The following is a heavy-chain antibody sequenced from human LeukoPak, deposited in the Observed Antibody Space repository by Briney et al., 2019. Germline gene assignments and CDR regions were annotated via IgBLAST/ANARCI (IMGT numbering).Heavy chain of an antibody. J-gene: IGHJ6*02. Sequence: GASVKVSCKASGYTFTSYGISWVRQAPGQGLEWMGWISAYNCNTNYAQKLQGRVTMTTDTSTSTAYMGLRSLRSDDTAVYYCARDALWFGELLYPYYYYYGMDVWGQGTLVTVSS. D-gene: IGHD3-10*01. CDR1: GYTFTSYG. V-gene: IGHV1-18*04. CDR2: ISAYNCNT. CDR3: ARDALWFGELLYPYYYYYGMDV.